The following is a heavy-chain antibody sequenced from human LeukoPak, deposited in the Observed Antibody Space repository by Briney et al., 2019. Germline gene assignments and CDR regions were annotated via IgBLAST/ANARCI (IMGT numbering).Heavy chain of an antibody. V-gene: IGHV1-58*01. Sequence: ASVKVSCKASGFTFTSSAVQWVRQARGQRLEWIGWIVVGSGNTNYAQKFQERVTITRDMSTSTAYMELSSLRSEDTAVYYCAADKGGYSPFDYWGQGTLVTVSS. CDR2: IVVGSGNT. CDR1: GFTFTSSA. CDR3: AADKGGYSPFDY. D-gene: IGHD5-18*01. J-gene: IGHJ4*02.